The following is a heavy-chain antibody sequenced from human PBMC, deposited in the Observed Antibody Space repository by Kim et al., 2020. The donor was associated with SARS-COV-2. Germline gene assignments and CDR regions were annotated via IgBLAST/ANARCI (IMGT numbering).Heavy chain of an antibody. J-gene: IGHJ3*02. CDR3: ARDGAVAEGDAFDI. D-gene: IGHD6-19*01. V-gene: IGHV3-21*01. CDR2: ISSGSSYI. CDR1: GFTFSTYS. Sequence: GGSLRLSCAASGFTFSTYSMNWVRQAPGKGLEWVSSISSGSSYIYYSDSVKGRFTISRDNAKNSLYLQMNSLRAEDTAVYYCARDGAVAEGDAFDIWGQGTNGHRLF.